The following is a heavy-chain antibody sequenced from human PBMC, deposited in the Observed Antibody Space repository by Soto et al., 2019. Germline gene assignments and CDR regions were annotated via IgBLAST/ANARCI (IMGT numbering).Heavy chain of an antibody. CDR1: GASISSGGYS. J-gene: IGHJ4*02. Sequence: QLQLQESGSGLVNPSQTLSLTCAVSGASISSGGYSWSWLRQPPGKGLEWIGYIFHSGGTYYNPSLESRVTISIDRSKNQFSLKLTSLTAADTAVYYCAGVRQDYFGSGSLDYWGQGTLVTVSS. CDR3: AGVRQDYFGSGSLDY. CDR2: IFHSGGT. V-gene: IGHV4-30-2*01. D-gene: IGHD3-10*01.